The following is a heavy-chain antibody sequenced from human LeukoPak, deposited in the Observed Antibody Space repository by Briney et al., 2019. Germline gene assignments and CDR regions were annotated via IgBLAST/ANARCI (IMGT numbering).Heavy chain of an antibody. D-gene: IGHD5-12*01. Sequence: WIRQPPGKGLEWTGSIYYSGSTYYNPSLKSRVTISVDTSKNQFSLKLSSVTAADTAVYYCARAGPRGYSGYDRRNYFDYWGQGTLVTVSS. J-gene: IGHJ4*02. V-gene: IGHV4-39*07. CDR2: IYYSGST. CDR3: ARAGPRGYSGYDRRNYFDY.